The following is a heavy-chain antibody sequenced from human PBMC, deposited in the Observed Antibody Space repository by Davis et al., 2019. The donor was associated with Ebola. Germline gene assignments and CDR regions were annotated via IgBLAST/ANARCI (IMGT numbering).Heavy chain of an antibody. V-gene: IGHV3-7*01. CDR3: AKGPETGRFEY. CDR2: IKQDGSEK. CDR1: GFTFSIYI. D-gene: IGHD1-1*01. J-gene: IGHJ4*02. Sequence: GGSLRLSCAASGFTFSIYIMNWVRQAPGKGLEWVANIKQDGSEKYYVDSVKGRFTISRDNAKNSLYLQMNSLRAEDTAVYYCAKGPETGRFEYWGQGTLVTVSA.